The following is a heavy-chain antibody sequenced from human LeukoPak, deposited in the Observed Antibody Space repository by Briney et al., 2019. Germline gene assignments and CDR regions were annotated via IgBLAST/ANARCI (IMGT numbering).Heavy chain of an antibody. CDR2: ISSSDDGT. J-gene: IGHJ4*02. V-gene: IGHV3-21*01. D-gene: IGHD6-6*01. Sequence: PGGSLRLSCAASGISFSNYSMNWVRQAPGKGLEWVSAISSSDDGTYHAGSVRGRFTISRDNAKNSLYLQMNSLRAEDTAVYYCARARQLVPFDYWGQGTLVTVSS. CDR3: ARARQLVPFDY. CDR1: GISFSNYS.